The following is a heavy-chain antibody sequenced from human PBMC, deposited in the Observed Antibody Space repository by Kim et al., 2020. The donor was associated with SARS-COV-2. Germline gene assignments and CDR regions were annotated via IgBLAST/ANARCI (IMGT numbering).Heavy chain of an antibody. Sequence: NYNPSLMSRVTISADTSKNQFSLKLSSVTAADTAVYYCARALYGSGSYYHWGQGTLVTVSS. D-gene: IGHD3-10*01. V-gene: IGHV4-34*13. J-gene: IGHJ4*02. CDR3: ARALYGSGSYYH.